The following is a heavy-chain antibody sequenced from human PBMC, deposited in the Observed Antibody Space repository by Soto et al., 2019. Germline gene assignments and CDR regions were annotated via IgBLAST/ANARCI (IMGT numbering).Heavy chain of an antibody. CDR3: AIGYCSSTSCPRNWFDP. CDR1: GGSISSGGYY. CDR2: IYYSGST. J-gene: IGHJ5*02. Sequence: QVQLQESGPGLVKPSQTLSLTCTVSGGSISSGGYYWSWIRQHPGKGLEWIGYIYYSGSTYYNPSLKSRVTISVDTSKNQFSLKLSSVTAADTAVYYCAIGYCSSTSCPRNWFDPWGQGTLVTVSS. D-gene: IGHD2-2*01. V-gene: IGHV4-31*03.